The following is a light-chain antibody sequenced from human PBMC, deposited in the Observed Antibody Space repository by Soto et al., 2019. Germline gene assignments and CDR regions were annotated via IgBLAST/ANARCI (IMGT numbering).Light chain of an antibody. J-gene: IGKJ5*01. CDR1: QSVRSY. V-gene: IGKV3-11*01. Sequence: EIVLTQSPATLSLSPGERATLSCRASQSVRSYLAWYQQKPGQAPRLLIYDASNRATGIPARFSGSGSGTDFTLTISSLETEDFAVYYCQQRSNWPITFGQGTRLEIK. CDR3: QQRSNWPIT. CDR2: DAS.